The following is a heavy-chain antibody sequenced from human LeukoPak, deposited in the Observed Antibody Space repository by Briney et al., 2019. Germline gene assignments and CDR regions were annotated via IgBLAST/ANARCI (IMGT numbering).Heavy chain of an antibody. Sequence: GESLKISCKGSGYSFTTYWIGWVRQMPGKGLEWMGIIYPGDSDTRHSPSFQGQVTISADTSISTAYLQWSSLKASDTAVYYCARARYCSGGSCYAEYWGQGTLVTVSS. CDR1: GYSFTTYW. V-gene: IGHV5-51*01. D-gene: IGHD2-15*01. CDR2: IYPGDSDT. J-gene: IGHJ4*02. CDR3: ARARYCSGGSCYAEY.